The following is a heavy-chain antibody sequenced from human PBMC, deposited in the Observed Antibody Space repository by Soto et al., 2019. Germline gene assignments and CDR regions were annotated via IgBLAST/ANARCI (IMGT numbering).Heavy chain of an antibody. J-gene: IGHJ4*02. CDR3: AKDSPIGTWYGLFDY. Sequence: SETLSLTCTVSGGSMISYYWSWIRQPPGRGLEWIGFIYYAGSTKYNPSLNSRVTISVDTSKNQFSLTVTSVTAADTAVYYCAKDSPIGTWYGLFDYWGQGTLVTVSS. CDR1: GGSMISYY. CDR2: IYYAGST. D-gene: IGHD6-13*01. V-gene: IGHV4-59*12.